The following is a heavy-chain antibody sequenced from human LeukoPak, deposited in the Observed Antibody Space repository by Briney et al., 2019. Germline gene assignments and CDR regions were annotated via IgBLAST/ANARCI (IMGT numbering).Heavy chain of an antibody. CDR1: DFRVTSYY. V-gene: IGHV3-53*01. Sequence: GGSLRLSCAPSDFRVTSYYMGWVRQAPGKGLDWVSLIYSGGDRYYADSVKGRFTISRDTSKNALDLQMNSLRPEDTAVYYCARSTYCSSTSCPFDYWGQGTLVTVSS. CDR3: ARSTYCSSTSCPFDY. J-gene: IGHJ4*02. CDR2: IYSGGDR. D-gene: IGHD2-2*01.